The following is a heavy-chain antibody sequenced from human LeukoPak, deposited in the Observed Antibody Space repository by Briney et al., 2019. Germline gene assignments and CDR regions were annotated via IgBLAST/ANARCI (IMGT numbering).Heavy chain of an antibody. V-gene: IGHV4-59*08. CDR2: IYYSGST. D-gene: IGHD5-18*01. CDR3: ARVWIRGYSYESYYYYYYMDV. CDR1: GASMTNYY. Sequence: PSETLSLTCSVSGASMTNYYWSWIRQPPGKRLEWMAYIYYSGSTYYNPSLKSRVTISVDTSKNQFSLKLSSVTAADTAVYYCARVWIRGYSYESYYYYYYMDVWGKGTTVTVSS. J-gene: IGHJ6*03.